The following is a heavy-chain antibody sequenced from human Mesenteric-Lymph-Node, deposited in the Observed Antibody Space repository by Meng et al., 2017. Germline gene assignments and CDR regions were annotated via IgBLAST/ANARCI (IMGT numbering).Heavy chain of an antibody. CDR3: ARGPTTYFDY. Sequence: QVRRQRGGAGLVRHSGTLALTVAVYGGSFSIYYWSGIRQPPGEGLEWIGDNNHSGTTNYNPSLKSRVTISVDTSKNQFSLKLNSVTAADTAVYYCARGPTTYFDYWGQGTLVTVSS. CDR2: NNHSGTT. J-gene: IGHJ4*02. V-gene: IGHV4-34*01. CDR1: GGSFSIYY. D-gene: IGHD4-17*01.